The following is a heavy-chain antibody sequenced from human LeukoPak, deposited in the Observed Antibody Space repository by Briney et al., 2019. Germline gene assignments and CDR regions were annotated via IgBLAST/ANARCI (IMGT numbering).Heavy chain of an antibody. CDR1: GGSISSYY. D-gene: IGHD2-8*01. Sequence: SETLSLTCTVSGGSISSYYWSSTRQPAGKGLEWIGRIYTSGSTNYNPSLKSRVTMSVDTSKNQFSLKLSSVTAADTAVYYCAREPLGYCTNGVCLVDYWGQGTLVTVSS. CDR3: AREPLGYCTNGVCLVDY. V-gene: IGHV4-4*07. J-gene: IGHJ4*02. CDR2: IYTSGST.